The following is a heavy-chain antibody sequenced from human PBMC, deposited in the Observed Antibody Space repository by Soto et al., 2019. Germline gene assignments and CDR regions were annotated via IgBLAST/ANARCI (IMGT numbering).Heavy chain of an antibody. CDR1: GGSFSGYY. D-gene: IGHD6-13*01. CDR2: INHSGST. Sequence: QVQLQQWGAGLLKPSETLSLTCAVYGGSFSGYYWSWIRQPPGKGLEWIGEINHSGSTDYNPSLKTRVTISVDTTKNPSSLQLRSVTAADAAVYSCARRRGSSWSRPNWFDPWGQGTLVTVSS. V-gene: IGHV4-34*01. CDR3: ARRRGSSWSRPNWFDP. J-gene: IGHJ5*02.